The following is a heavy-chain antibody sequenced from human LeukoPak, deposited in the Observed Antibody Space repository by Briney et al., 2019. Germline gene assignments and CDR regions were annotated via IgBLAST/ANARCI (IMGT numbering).Heavy chain of an antibody. V-gene: IGHV4-59*08. Sequence: PSETLSLTCTVSGGPISPYYWSWIRQSPGKGLEWIAHLYYTGITNHNPSLKSRVTISVDTSKNQFSLKLSSVTAADTAVYYCARHLAPSSGYLTLDYWGQGTLVTVSS. CDR3: ARHLAPSSGYLTLDY. D-gene: IGHD3-22*01. CDR1: GGPISPYY. CDR2: LYYTGIT. J-gene: IGHJ4*02.